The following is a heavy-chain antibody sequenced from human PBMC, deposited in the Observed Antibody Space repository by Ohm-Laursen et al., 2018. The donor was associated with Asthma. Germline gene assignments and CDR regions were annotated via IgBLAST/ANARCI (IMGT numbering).Heavy chain of an antibody. J-gene: IGHJ6*02. CDR2: ISGSGGST. V-gene: IGHV3-23*01. Sequence: SLRLSCTASGFTFSSYAMSWVRQAPGKGLEWVSAISGSGGSTYYADSVKGRLTISRDNSKNTLYLQMNSLRAEDTAVYYCAKPLTYGDYETYYYGMDVWGQGTTVTVSS. D-gene: IGHD4-17*01. CDR3: AKPLTYGDYETYYYGMDV. CDR1: GFTFSSYA.